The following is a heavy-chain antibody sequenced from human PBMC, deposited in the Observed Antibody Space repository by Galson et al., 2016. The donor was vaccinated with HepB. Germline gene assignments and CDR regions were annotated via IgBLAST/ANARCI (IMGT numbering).Heavy chain of an antibody. CDR2: ISYDGRGK. CDR1: RFTFSRNA. V-gene: IGHV3-30-3*01. D-gene: IGHD4-17*01. Sequence: SLRLSCAASRFTFSRNAMHWVRQAPGKGLDWVAAISYDGRGKYCADSVKGRFTISRDNSRNMVYLEMNSLRPEDTAVYYCARDPYGDNDAFDIWGQGTMVSVSS. CDR3: ARDPYGDNDAFDI. J-gene: IGHJ3*02.